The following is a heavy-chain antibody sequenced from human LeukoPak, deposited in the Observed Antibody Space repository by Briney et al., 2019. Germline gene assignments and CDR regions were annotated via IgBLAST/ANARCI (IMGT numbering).Heavy chain of an antibody. J-gene: IGHJ3*02. V-gene: IGHV4-4*07. CDR3: ASDRWAAAGTEGWAFDI. Sequence: SETLSLTCTVSGGSISSYYWSWIRQPAGKGLEWIGRIYTSGSTNYNPSLKSRVTMSVDTSKNQFSLKLSSVTAADTAVYYCASDRWAAAGTEGWAFDIWGQGTMVTVSS. D-gene: IGHD6-13*01. CDR1: GGSISSYY. CDR2: IYTSGST.